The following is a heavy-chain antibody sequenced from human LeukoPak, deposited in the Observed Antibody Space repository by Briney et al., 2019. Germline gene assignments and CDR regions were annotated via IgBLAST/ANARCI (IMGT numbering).Heavy chain of an antibody. J-gene: IGHJ4*02. D-gene: IGHD3-10*01. CDR1: GGTFSSYA. CDR2: IIPIFGTA. V-gene: IGHV1-69*13. Sequence: SVKVSCKASGGTFSSYAISWVRQAPGQGLEWMGGIIPIFGTANYAQKFQGRVTITADESTSTAYMGLSSLRSEDTAVYYCARVVSSGSYLPDYWGQGTLVTVSS. CDR3: ARVVSSGSYLPDY.